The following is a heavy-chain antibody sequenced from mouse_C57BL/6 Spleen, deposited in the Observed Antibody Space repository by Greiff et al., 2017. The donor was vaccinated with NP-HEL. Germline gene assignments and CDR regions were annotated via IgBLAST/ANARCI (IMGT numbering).Heavy chain of an antibody. V-gene: IGHV1-78*01. D-gene: IGHD1-1*01. CDR2: IYPRDGST. J-gene: IGHJ1*03. CDR3: ARKNYGSKGYWYFDV. Sequence: VQLQQSDAELVKPGASVKISCKVSGYTFTDHTIHWMKQRPEQGLEWIGYIYPRDGSTKYNEKFKGKATLTADKSSSTAYMQLNSLTSEDSAVYFCARKNYGSKGYWYFDVWGTGTTVTVSS. CDR1: GYTFTDHT.